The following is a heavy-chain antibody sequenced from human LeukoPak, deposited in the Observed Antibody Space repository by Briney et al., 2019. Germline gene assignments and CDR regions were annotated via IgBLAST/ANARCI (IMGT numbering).Heavy chain of an antibody. CDR1: GFTFSSYA. CDR3: ARDVLRSFDY. D-gene: IGHD2-15*01. V-gene: IGHV3-30-3*01. J-gene: IGHJ4*02. Sequence: PGGSLRLSCAASGFTFSSYAMHWVRQAPGKGLEWVAVISNDGSNKYYADSVKGRFTISRDNSKNTLYLQMNSLRAEDTAVYYCARDVLRSFDYWGQGTLVTVSS. CDR2: ISNDGSNK.